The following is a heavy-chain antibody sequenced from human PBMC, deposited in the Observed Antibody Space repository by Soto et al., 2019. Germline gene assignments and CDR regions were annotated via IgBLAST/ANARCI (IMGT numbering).Heavy chain of an antibody. CDR3: TKDEAGSPFRY. CDR2: VFHSGIT. D-gene: IGHD3-10*01. J-gene: IGHJ4*02. V-gene: IGHV4-4*02. Sequence: VQLRESGPGQVKTSGTLSLTCAVSGGSMKTTNWWSWVRQPPAKGLEWIGEVFHSGITRYXPSXXXXXXXXXXXXXXXXXXXXXXXXXXDTAVYYXTKDEAGSPFRYWGQGALVTVSS. CDR1: GGSMKTTNW.